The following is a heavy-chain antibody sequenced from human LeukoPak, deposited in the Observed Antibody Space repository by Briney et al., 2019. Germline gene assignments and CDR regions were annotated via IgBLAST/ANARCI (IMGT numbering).Heavy chain of an antibody. CDR2: IYPGDSDA. CDR3: ARRDSSAWFYFDY. J-gene: IGHJ4*02. CDR1: GYSFATSW. V-gene: IGHV5-51*01. D-gene: IGHD6-19*01. Sequence: GESLKIACKASGYSFATSWIAWVRQMPGKGLEWMGIIYPGDSDARYSPSFQGQVTISADKSISTVYLQWNSLKASDTAMYYCARRDSSAWFYFDYWSQGTLVAVSP.